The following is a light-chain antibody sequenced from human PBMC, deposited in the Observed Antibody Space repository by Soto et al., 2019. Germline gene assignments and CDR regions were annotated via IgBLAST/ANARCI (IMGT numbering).Light chain of an antibody. CDR3: CSYAGSYTVV. Sequence: QSALTQPRSVSGSPGQSVTVSCTGTSRDVGAYNYVSWYQHHPGKAPKLIIYDVTKRPSGVPDRFSGSKSGNTASLTISGLQAEDEAHYYCCSYAGSYTVVFGGGTQLTVL. J-gene: IGLJ2*01. V-gene: IGLV2-11*01. CDR1: SRDVGAYNY. CDR2: DVT.